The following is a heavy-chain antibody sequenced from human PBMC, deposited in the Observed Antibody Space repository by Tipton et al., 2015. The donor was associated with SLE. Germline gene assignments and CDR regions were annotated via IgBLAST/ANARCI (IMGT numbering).Heavy chain of an antibody. Sequence: TLSLTCTVSGGSISSSSYYWGWIRQPPGQGLEWIGSIYYSGSTNYNPSLKSRVTISVDTSKNQFSLKLSSVTAADTAVYYCAREEYSSGWTEGHWFDPWGQGTLVTVSS. J-gene: IGHJ5*02. V-gene: IGHV4-39*07. CDR2: IYYSGST. CDR1: GGSISSSSYY. D-gene: IGHD6-19*01. CDR3: AREEYSSGWTEGHWFDP.